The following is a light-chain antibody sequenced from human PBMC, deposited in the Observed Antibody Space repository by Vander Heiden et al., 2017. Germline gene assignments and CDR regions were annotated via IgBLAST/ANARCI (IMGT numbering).Light chain of an antibody. J-gene: IGLJ2*01. CDR1: NMGRKS. Sequence: SHLLPHPPPVPVAPGQTARITCGGNNMGRKSVHWYQQKPGQAPVLVVYDDSDRPSGIPERFSGSNSGNTATLTISRVEAGDEADYYCQVWDSSSDHVVFGGGTKLTVL. V-gene: IGLV3-21*02. CDR2: DDS. CDR3: QVWDSSSDHVV.